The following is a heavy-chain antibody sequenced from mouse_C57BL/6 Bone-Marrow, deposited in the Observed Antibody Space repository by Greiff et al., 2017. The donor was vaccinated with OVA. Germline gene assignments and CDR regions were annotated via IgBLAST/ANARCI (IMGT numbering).Heavy chain of an antibody. CDR2: ITHSGET. Sequence: QVHVKQSGPGLVKPSQSLFLTCSITGYPITSCYYWFWNRQSPENPQAWMGNITHSGETIYNPSLKRNITITRETSNNPSFLQLNTMTTEDTAMYYCAGDRSRDYCDYGGQGTTLTVSS. V-gene: IGHV12-3*01. CDR3: AGDRSRDYCDY. CDR1: GYPITSCYY. J-gene: IGHJ2*01.